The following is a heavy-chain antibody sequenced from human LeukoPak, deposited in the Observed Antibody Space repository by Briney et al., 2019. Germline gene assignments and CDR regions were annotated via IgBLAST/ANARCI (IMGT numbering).Heavy chain of an antibody. CDR3: ARIVGATRDVDY. D-gene: IGHD1-26*01. CDR2: ISSSSSYI. Sequence: SGGSLRLSCAASGFTFSSYSMNWVRQAPGKRLEWVSSISSSSSYIYYADSVKGRFTISRDNAKNSLYLQMNSLRAEDTAVYYCARIVGATRDVDYWGQGTLVTVSS. CDR1: GFTFSSYS. V-gene: IGHV3-21*01. J-gene: IGHJ4*02.